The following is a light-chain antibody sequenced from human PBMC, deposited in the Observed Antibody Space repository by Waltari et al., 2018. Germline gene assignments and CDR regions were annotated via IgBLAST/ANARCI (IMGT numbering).Light chain of an antibody. Sequence: QSALTQPASVSASLGQSITISCTGTGRDIGAYDYVSWYQQHPGKAPKLIISQVSNRPSGVSDRFSASKSGMTASLSISGLRTDDEAIYYCSSYSTSTYPIFGGGTKVTVL. CDR2: QVS. V-gene: IGLV2-14*01. CDR1: GRDIGAYDY. CDR3: SSYSTSTYPI. J-gene: IGLJ2*01.